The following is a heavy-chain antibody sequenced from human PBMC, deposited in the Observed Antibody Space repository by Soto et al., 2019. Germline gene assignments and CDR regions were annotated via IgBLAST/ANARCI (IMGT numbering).Heavy chain of an antibody. CDR1: GFTFSSYD. CDR2: IGTAGDT. CDR3: ARGWGFGDPPNWFAP. J-gene: IGHJ5*02. D-gene: IGHD3-10*01. V-gene: IGHV3-13*01. Sequence: HPGGSLRLSCAASGFTFSSYDMHWVRQATGKGLEWVSAIGTAGDTYYPGSVKGRFTISRENAKNSLYLQMNSLRAGDTAVYYCARGWGFGDPPNWFAPWGQGTLVTVSS.